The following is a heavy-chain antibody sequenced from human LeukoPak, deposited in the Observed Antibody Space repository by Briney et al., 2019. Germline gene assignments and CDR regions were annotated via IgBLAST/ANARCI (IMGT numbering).Heavy chain of an antibody. CDR1: GGSFSGYY. D-gene: IGHD5-18*01. CDR3: ARGSGYSYVS. J-gene: IGHJ4*02. V-gene: IGHV4-34*01. Sequence: SETLSLTCAVYGGSFSGYYWSWIRQPPGKGLEWIGEINHSGSTNYNPSLKSRVTISVDTSKNQFSLKLNSVTPEDTAVYYCARGSGYSYVSWGQGTLVTVSS. CDR2: INHSGST.